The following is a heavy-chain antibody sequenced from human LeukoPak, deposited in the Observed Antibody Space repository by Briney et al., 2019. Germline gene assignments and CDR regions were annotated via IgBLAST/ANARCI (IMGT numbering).Heavy chain of an antibody. J-gene: IGHJ4*02. Sequence: ASVKVSCKASGYTFTSYGINWVRQAPGQGLEWMGWISAYNGNTNYAQKLQGRVTMTTDTSTSTAYMELRSLRSDDTAVYYCVVGYSSTPTGYWGQGTLVTVSS. D-gene: IGHD6-13*01. CDR1: GYTFTSYG. CDR2: ISAYNGNT. V-gene: IGHV1-18*01. CDR3: VVGYSSTPTGY.